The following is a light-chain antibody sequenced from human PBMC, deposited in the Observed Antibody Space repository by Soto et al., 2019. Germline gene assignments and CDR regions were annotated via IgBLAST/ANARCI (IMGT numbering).Light chain of an antibody. Sequence: QSALTQPASVCGSPGQSIAISCTGTSSDVGAYDYVSWYQQHPGKAPKVMIYDVSNRPSGVSNRFSGSKSDNTASLTISGLQAEDEADYYCSSYTSSSTYVFGTGTKLTVL. V-gene: IGLV2-14*01. CDR2: DVS. CDR1: SSDVGAYDY. J-gene: IGLJ1*01. CDR3: SSYTSSSTYV.